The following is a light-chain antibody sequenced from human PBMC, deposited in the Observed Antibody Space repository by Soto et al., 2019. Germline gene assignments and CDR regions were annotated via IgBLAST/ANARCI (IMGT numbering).Light chain of an antibody. CDR1: QSVSSGL. J-gene: IGKJ1*01. CDR2: DAS. Sequence: DIELKQSPGTLSLSPGERATLSCRASQSVSSGLLAWYQHKPGQAPSLLIFDASRRATGIPDRFRSSGSVTTFTHTVSKQEPEDFTVYYCQQYGASPWTFHQGTKMEI. CDR3: QQYGASPWT. V-gene: IGKV3-20*01.